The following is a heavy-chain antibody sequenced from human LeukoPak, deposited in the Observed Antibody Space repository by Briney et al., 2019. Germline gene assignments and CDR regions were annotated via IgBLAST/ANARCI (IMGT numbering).Heavy chain of an antibody. J-gene: IGHJ4*02. CDR1: GFTFSNAW. D-gene: IGHD1-14*01. Sequence: GGSLRLSCAASGFTFSNAWMNWVRQTPGKGLEWVARIKRQTEGWTKDYAAPVKGRFTISRDDSKSTLDLQMNSLETEDTAVYYCSRNADHDWWGQGTLVTVSS. CDR2: IKRQTEGWTK. V-gene: IGHV3-15*01. CDR3: SRNADHDW.